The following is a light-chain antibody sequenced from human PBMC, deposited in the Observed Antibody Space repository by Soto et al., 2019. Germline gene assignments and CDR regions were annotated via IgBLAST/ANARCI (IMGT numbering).Light chain of an antibody. CDR1: GSNIGAGYD. CDR3: QSYDSSLSGSKV. CDR2: GNV. Sequence: QSVLTQPPSVSGAPGQRVTISCTGTGSNIGAGYDVHWYQQLPGTAPKLLVFGNVNRPSGVPDRFSGSKSGTSASLAIAGLQAEDEADYYCQSYDSSLSGSKVFGTGTKVTVL. V-gene: IGLV1-40*01. J-gene: IGLJ1*01.